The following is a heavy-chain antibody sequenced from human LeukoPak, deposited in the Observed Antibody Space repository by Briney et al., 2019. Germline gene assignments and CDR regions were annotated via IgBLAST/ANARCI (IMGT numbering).Heavy chain of an antibody. Sequence: PSETLSLTCTVSGGSISRYSYYWGWIRQPPGKGLEWIGSMYHNGSTYYNPSLKSRVTISVDTSKNQFSLKLSSVTAADTAVYYCARVTTPGFLEWLAVSYYYYMDVWGKGTTVTVSS. CDR3: ARVTTPGFLEWLAVSYYYYMDV. J-gene: IGHJ6*03. CDR1: GGSISRYSYY. D-gene: IGHD3-3*01. V-gene: IGHV4-39*07. CDR2: MYHNGST.